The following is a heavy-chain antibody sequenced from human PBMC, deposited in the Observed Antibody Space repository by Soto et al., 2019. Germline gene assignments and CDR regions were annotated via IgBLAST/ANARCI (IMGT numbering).Heavy chain of an antibody. D-gene: IGHD3-22*01. V-gene: IGHV4-59*01. Sequence: SETLSLTCTVSGGSISSYYWSWIRQPPGKGLEWIGYIYYSGSTNYNPSLKSRVTISVDTSKNQFSLKLSSVTAADTAVYYCARDIGRFDRHYFDYWGQGTLVTVSS. CDR1: GGSISSYY. J-gene: IGHJ4*02. CDR2: IYYSGST. CDR3: ARDIGRFDRHYFDY.